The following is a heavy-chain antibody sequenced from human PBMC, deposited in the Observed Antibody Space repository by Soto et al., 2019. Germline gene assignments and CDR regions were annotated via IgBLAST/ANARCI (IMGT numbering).Heavy chain of an antibody. J-gene: IGHJ4*02. D-gene: IGHD3-9*01. CDR3: AGDEGGYDILTGYYKAHHFDQ. V-gene: IGHV1-18*01. CDR2: ISPHNRNT. Sequence: QVRLVQSGAEVKKPGDSVKVSCKASGYTFGHFYITWVRQAPGQGLEWMGAISPHNRNTNYAEKFRGRVTMITDTSTTTAYMELRSLRSDDTAVYYCAGDEGGYDILTGYYKAHHFDQWGQGALVTVSS. CDR1: GYTFGHFY.